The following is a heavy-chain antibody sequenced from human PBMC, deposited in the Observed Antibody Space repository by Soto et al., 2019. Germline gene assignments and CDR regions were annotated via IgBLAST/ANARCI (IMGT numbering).Heavy chain of an antibody. Sequence: QVQLQQWGAGLLKPSETLSLTCAVYGGSFSGYYWSWIRQPPGKGLEWIGEINHSGSTNYNPSLKSRVTISVDTSKNQFSLKLSSVTAAYTAVYYCASGRLVRGVKGYYFDYWGQGTLVTVSS. V-gene: IGHV4-34*01. J-gene: IGHJ4*02. CDR3: ASGRLVRGVKGYYFDY. CDR2: INHSGST. CDR1: GGSFSGYY. D-gene: IGHD3-10*01.